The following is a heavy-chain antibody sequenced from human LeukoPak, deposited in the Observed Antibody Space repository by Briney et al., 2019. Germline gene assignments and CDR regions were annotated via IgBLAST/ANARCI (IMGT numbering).Heavy chain of an antibody. CDR2: IIPIFGTA. CDR3: ARVRSGYSHENYFDY. Sequence: ASVKVSCKASGGTFSSYAISWVRQAPGQGLEWMGRIIPIFGTANYAQKFQGRVTITTDESTSTAYMELSSLRSEDTAVYYCARVRSGYSHENYFDYWGQGTLVTVSS. CDR1: GGTFSSYA. J-gene: IGHJ4*02. V-gene: IGHV1-69*05. D-gene: IGHD5-18*01.